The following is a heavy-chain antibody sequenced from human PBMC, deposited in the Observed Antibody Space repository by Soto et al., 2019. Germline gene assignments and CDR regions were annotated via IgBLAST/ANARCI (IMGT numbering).Heavy chain of an antibody. D-gene: IGHD3-10*01. CDR1: GGSISSGDYY. Sequence: SETLSLTCTVSGGSISSGDYYWSWIRQPPGKGLEGMGYIYYSGSTYYNPSLKSRVTISVDTSKNQFSLKLSSVTAADTAVYYCARVGGFGATTIDYWGQGTLVTVS. V-gene: IGHV4-30-4*01. J-gene: IGHJ4*02. CDR3: ARVGGFGATTIDY. CDR2: IYYSGST.